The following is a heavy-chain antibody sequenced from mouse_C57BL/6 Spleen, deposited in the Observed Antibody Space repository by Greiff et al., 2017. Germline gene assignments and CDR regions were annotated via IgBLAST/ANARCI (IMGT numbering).Heavy chain of an antibody. J-gene: IGHJ3*01. V-gene: IGHV1-55*01. CDR3: ARGDYYGSSGWFAY. CDR1: GYTFTSYW. Sequence: QVQLQQPGAELVKPGASVKMSCKASGYTFTSYWITWVKQRPGQGLEWIGDIYPGSGSTNYNEKFKSKATLTVDTSSSTAYMQLSSLTSEDSAVYYCARGDYYGSSGWFAYWGQGTLVTVSA. CDR2: IYPGSGST. D-gene: IGHD1-1*01.